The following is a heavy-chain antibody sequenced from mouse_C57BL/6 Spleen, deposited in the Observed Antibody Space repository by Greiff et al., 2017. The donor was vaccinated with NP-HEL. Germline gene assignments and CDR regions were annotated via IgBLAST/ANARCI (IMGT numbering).Heavy chain of an antibody. V-gene: IGHV1-18*01. D-gene: IGHD1-1*01. J-gene: IGHJ1*03. Sequence: EVQLQQSGPELVKPGASVKIPCKASGYTFTDYNMDWVKQSHGKSLEWIGDINPNNGGTIYNQKFKGKATLNVDKSSSTAYMELRSLTSEDTAVYYCARKGLPTVVARYFDVWGTGTTVTVSS. CDR1: GYTFTDYN. CDR2: INPNNGGT. CDR3: ARKGLPTVVARYFDV.